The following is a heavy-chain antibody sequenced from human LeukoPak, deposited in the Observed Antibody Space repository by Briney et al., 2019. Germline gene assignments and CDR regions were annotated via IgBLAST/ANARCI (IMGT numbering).Heavy chain of an antibody. V-gene: IGHV4-34*01. CDR2: INHSGST. D-gene: IGHD5-12*01. J-gene: IGHJ4*02. CDR1: GGSFSGYY. Sequence: SETLSLTCAVYGGSFSGYYWSWIRQPPGKGLEWIGEINHSGSTNYNPSLKSRVTISVDTSKNQFSLKLSSVTPEDTAVYYCARARGEPGYSGYDFYMDYWGQGTLVTVSS. CDR3: ARARGEPGYSGYDFYMDY.